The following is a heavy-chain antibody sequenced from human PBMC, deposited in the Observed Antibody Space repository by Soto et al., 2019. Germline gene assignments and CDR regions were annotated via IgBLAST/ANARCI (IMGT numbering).Heavy chain of an antibody. Sequence: ASVQVSCKASGGNFRSEAISWVRQAPGHGLEWMGWISAYNGNTNYAQKLQGRVTMTTDTSTSTAYMELRSLRSDDTAVYYCARVSVFWFFGVPSPNWFDPWCQGTLVTVSS. J-gene: IGHJ5*02. CDR1: GGNFRSEA. V-gene: IGHV1-18*01. CDR3: ARVSVFWFFGVPSPNWFDP. CDR2: ISAYNGNT. D-gene: IGHD3-3*01.